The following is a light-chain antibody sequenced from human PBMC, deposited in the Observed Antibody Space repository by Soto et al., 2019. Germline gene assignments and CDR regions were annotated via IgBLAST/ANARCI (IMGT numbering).Light chain of an antibody. CDR1: KLGDKY. Sequence: SYALTQPPSVSVSPGQTASITCSGDKLGDKYACWYQQEPGQSPVLVIYQDSKRPSGIPERFSGSNSGNTATLTISGTQAMEEADYYCQAWDSSTVVFGGGTKLTVL. J-gene: IGLJ2*01. CDR2: QDS. CDR3: QAWDSSTVV. V-gene: IGLV3-1*01.